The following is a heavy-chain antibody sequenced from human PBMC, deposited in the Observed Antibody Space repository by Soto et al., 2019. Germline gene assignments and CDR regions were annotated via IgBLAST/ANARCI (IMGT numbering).Heavy chain of an antibody. Sequence: EVQLVESGGGLVKPGRSLRLSCTASGFTFGDYAMSWFRQAPGKGLEWVGFIRSKAYGGTTEYAASVKGRFTISRDDSKSIAYLQMNSLKTEDTAVYYCTREREYYYDNSGYRPRDYWGQGTLVTVSS. CDR1: GFTFGDYA. D-gene: IGHD3-22*01. J-gene: IGHJ4*02. V-gene: IGHV3-49*05. CDR3: TREREYYYDNSGYRPRDY. CDR2: IRSKAYGGTT.